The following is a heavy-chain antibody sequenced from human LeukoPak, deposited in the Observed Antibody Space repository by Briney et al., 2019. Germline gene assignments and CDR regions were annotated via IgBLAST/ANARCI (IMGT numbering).Heavy chain of an antibody. CDR3: ARGITIFGVALDAFDI. CDR2: ISAYNGNT. V-gene: IGHV1-18*01. J-gene: IGHJ3*02. D-gene: IGHD3-3*01. CDR1: GYTFTSYG. Sequence: ASVKVSCKASGYTFTSYGISWVRQAPGQGLEWMGWISAYNGNTNYAQKLQGRVTMTTDTSTSTAYMELSRLRSDDTAVYYCARGITIFGVALDAFDIWGQGTMVTVSS.